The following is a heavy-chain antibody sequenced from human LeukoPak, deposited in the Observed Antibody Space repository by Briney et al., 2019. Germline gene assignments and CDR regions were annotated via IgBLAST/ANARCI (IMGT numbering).Heavy chain of an antibody. V-gene: IGHV5-51*01. Sequence: GESLKISYKGAGYSFTDYWIGWMRQVPGKGLEWLGTIYPGNSETRYRPSLQGQVTISADKSITTAYLQWSNLKASDTAMYFCARDAGGYPDYWGQGTLVTVSS. CDR3: ARDAGGYPDY. CDR2: IYPGNSET. D-gene: IGHD2-8*02. CDR1: GYSFTDYW. J-gene: IGHJ4*02.